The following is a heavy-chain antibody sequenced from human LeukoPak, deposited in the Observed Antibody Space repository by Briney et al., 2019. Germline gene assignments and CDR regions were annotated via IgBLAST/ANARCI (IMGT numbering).Heavy chain of an antibody. CDR2: ISYSGST. Sequence: PSETLSLTCTVSGGSISSSSYYWGWIRQPPGKGLEWVGSISYSGSTYYNPSLKSRVTIFVDTSKNQFSLKLSSVTAADTAVYYCARDRSVVVVAATPFIAGWFDPWGQGTLVTVSS. J-gene: IGHJ5*02. D-gene: IGHD2-15*01. CDR3: ARDRSVVVVAATPFIAGWFDP. V-gene: IGHV4-39*07. CDR1: GGSISSSSYY.